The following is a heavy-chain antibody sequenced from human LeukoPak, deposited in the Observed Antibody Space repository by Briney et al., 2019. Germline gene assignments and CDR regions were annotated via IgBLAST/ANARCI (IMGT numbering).Heavy chain of an antibody. J-gene: IGHJ4*02. CDR1: GGSISSSSYS. Sequence: PSETLSLTCTVSGGSISSSSYSWGWIRQPPGKGLEWIGSIYYSRSTYYNPSLKSRFPISVDTSKNQSSLKLSSVTAADTAVYYCARGDDYGDSLDYWGQGTLVTVSS. CDR2: IYYSRST. V-gene: IGHV4-39*01. D-gene: IGHD4-17*01. CDR3: ARGDDYGDSLDY.